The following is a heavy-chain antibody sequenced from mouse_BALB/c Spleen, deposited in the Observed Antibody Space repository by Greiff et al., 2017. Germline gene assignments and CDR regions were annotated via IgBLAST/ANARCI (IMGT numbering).Heavy chain of an antibody. CDR3: ARWGVRRGGY. Sequence: QVQLQQSGAELARPGASVKLSCKASGYTFTDYYINWVKQRTGQGLEWIGEIYPGSGNTYYNEKFKGKATLTADKSSSTAYMQLSSLTSEDSAVYFCARWGVRRGGYWGQGTTLTVSS. CDR2: IYPGSGNT. V-gene: IGHV1-77*01. J-gene: IGHJ2*01. D-gene: IGHD2-14*01. CDR1: GYTFTDYY.